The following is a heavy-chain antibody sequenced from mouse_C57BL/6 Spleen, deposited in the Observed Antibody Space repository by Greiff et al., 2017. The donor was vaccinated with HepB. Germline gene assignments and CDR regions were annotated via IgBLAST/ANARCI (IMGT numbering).Heavy chain of an antibody. CDR2: IYPGDGDT. Sequence: QVQLQQSGPELVKPGASVKISCKASGYAFSSSWMNWVKQRPGKGLEWIGRIYPGDGDTNYNGKFKGKATLTADKSSSTAYMQRSSLTSEDSAVYCCARYYGSSYAYYFDYWGQGTTLTVSS. J-gene: IGHJ2*01. CDR3: ARYYGSSYAYYFDY. CDR1: GYAFSSSW. V-gene: IGHV1-82*01. D-gene: IGHD1-1*01.